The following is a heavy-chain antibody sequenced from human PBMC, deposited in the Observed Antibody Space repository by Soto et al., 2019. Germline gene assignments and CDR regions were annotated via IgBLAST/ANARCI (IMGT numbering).Heavy chain of an antibody. CDR3: ASLDYYGSGSYYNPPKFDY. CDR1: GGSFSGYY. CDR2: INHSGST. Sequence: SETLSLTCAVYGGSFSGYYWSWIRQPPGKGLEWIGEINHSGSTNYNPSLKSRVTISVDTSKNQFSLKLSSVTAADTAVYYCASLDYYGSGSYYNPPKFDYWGQGTLVTVSS. V-gene: IGHV4-34*01. D-gene: IGHD3-10*01. J-gene: IGHJ4*02.